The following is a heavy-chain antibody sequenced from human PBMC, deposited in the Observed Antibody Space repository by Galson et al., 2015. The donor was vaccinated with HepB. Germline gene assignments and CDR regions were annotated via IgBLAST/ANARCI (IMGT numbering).Heavy chain of an antibody. D-gene: IGHD6-6*01. CDR1: GFTFSSYE. CDR3: AKEDGRSHSSAMDV. CDR2: ISSSGSTI. J-gene: IGHJ6*02. Sequence: SLRLSCAASGFTFSSYEMNWVRQAPGKGLEWVSYISSSGSTIYYADSVKGRFTISRDNAKNSVYLQMNSLRAEDTAVYYCAKEDGRSHSSAMDVWGQGTTVTVSS. V-gene: IGHV3-48*03.